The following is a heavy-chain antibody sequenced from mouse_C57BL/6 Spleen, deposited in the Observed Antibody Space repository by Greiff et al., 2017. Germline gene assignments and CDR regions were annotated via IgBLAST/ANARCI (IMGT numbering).Heavy chain of an antibody. D-gene: IGHD4-1*01. Sequence: VQLKQSGAELVRPGASVTLSCKASGYTLPDYEMHWVKQTPVHGLVWSGASDSESGGTAYNKKFKGKDILTADKSSSTAYMELRSLTSEDSAGYYCTRSASGPSWGQGTLVTVSA. CDR2: SDSESGGT. V-gene: IGHV1-15*01. CDR3: TRSASGPS. CDR1: GYTLPDYE. J-gene: IGHJ3*01.